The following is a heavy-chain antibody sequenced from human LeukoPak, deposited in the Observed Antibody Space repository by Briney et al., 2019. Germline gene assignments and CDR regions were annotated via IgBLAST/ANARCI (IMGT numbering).Heavy chain of an antibody. D-gene: IGHD3-22*01. CDR3: ARELSGYYPAHFDY. V-gene: IGHV4-59*01. J-gene: IGHJ4*02. Sequence: SETLSLTCTVSGGSISSYYWSWIRQPPGKGLEWIGCIYYSGSTNYNPSLKSRVTISVDTSKNQFSLKLSSVTAADTAVYYCARELSGYYPAHFDYWGQGTLVTVSS. CDR2: IYYSGST. CDR1: GGSISSYY.